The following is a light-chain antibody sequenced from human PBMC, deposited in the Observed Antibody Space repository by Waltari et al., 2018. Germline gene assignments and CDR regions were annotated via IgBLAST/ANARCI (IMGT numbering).Light chain of an antibody. CDR1: QSLLYSNGDYH. Sequence: DIVMTQSPLSLSVTPGEPASISCRSSQSLLYSNGDYHMDWYLQKPGQSPQLLLYLGSHRASGVPDRFSGSRSGTDFTLRISRVEAEDIGVYYCMQRLQTPWTFGQGTKVEIK. CDR2: LGS. CDR3: MQRLQTPWT. V-gene: IGKV2-28*01. J-gene: IGKJ1*01.